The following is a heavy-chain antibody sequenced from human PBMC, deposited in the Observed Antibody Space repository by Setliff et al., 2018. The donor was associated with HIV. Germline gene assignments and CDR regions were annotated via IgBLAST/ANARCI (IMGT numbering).Heavy chain of an antibody. CDR1: DGSINSGDYY. D-gene: IGHD6-13*01. CDR2: IYTSRST. CDR3: ARGGDSSSWYWGRWFDP. J-gene: IGHJ5*02. Sequence: SETLSLTCTVSDGSINSGDYYWSWIRQSAGKRLEWIGHIYTSRSTNYNPSLKSRVSISLDTSKKQVSLKLNSVTAADTAVYYCARGGDSSSWYWGRWFDPWGQGTLVTVSS. V-gene: IGHV4-61*09.